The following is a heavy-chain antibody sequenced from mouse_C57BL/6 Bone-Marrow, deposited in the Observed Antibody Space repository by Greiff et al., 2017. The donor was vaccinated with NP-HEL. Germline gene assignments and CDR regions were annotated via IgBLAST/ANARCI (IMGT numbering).Heavy chain of an antibody. J-gene: IGHJ4*01. CDR2: INYDGSST. D-gene: IGHD2-4*01. V-gene: IGHV5-16*01. CDR3: AREGGLRRRTCAMDY. Sequence: EVMLVESEGGLVQPGSPMKLSCTASGFTFSDYYMAWVRQVPEKGLEWVANINYDGSSTYYLDSLKSRFIISRDNAKNILYLQISSLKSENTATYYCAREGGLRRRTCAMDYWGQGTSVTVSS. CDR1: GFTFSDYY.